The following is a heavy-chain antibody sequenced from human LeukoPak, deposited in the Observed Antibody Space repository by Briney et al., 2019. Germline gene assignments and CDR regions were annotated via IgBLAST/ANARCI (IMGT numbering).Heavy chain of an antibody. Sequence: GGSLRLSRAASGFTFSSYSMNWVRQAPGKGLEWVSAISGSSGNTYYADSVKGRFTISRDNSKNTLYLQMNSLRAEDTALYYCAKPAKTDYADYWGQGTLVTVSS. CDR1: GFTFSSYS. V-gene: IGHV3-23*01. CDR2: ISGSSGNT. D-gene: IGHD1-14*01. J-gene: IGHJ4*02. CDR3: AKPAKTDYADY.